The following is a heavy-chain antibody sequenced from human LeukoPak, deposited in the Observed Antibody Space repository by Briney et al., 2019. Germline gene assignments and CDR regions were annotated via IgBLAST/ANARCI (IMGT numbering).Heavy chain of an antibody. CDR3: ARVPARRAVTTPTYFDF. Sequence: SETLSLTCTVSGGSISSYYWSWIRQPPGKGLEWIGYIYYSGSTNYNPSLRSRVTISVDTSKNQFSLKLTSVTAADTAVYYCARVPARRAVTTPTYFDFWGQGTLVTVSS. J-gene: IGHJ4*02. CDR2: IYYSGST. CDR1: GGSISSYY. D-gene: IGHD4-17*01. V-gene: IGHV4-59*01.